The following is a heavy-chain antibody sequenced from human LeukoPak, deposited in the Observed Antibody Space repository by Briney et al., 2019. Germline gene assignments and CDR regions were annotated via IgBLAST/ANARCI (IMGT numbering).Heavy chain of an antibody. J-gene: IGHJ4*02. CDR2: ISHSGSP. Sequence: SETLPLTCAVSGYSISSGFYWGWIRRPPGKGLEWIGSISHSGSPYYNPSLKSRVIISVDTSENQFSLRLSSVTAADTAVYYCARHWGYSEFDYWGQGTLVTVSS. CDR3: ARHWGYSEFDY. CDR1: GYSISSGFY. V-gene: IGHV4-38-2*01. D-gene: IGHD5-24*01.